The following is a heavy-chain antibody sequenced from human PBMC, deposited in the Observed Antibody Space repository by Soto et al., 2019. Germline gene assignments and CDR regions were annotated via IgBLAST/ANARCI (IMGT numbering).Heavy chain of an antibody. J-gene: IGHJ4*02. CDR2: ITNTGGGT. CDR1: GFTFSDYA. V-gene: IGHV3-23*01. CDR3: TKDFRGGYDRASDY. D-gene: IGHD5-12*01. Sequence: GGSLRLSCAASGFTFSDYAMRWFRQAPGKGLEWVSSITNTGGGTYYADSVKGRFTISRDNFENSLYLQMNGLRAEDTAVYYCTKDFRGGYDRASDYWGQGTLVTVSS.